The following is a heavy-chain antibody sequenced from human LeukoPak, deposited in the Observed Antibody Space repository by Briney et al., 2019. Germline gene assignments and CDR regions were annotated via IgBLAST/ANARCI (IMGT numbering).Heavy chain of an antibody. CDR2: IYSGGST. CDR1: GFTVSSNY. J-gene: IGHJ4*02. D-gene: IGHD5-18*01. CDR3: TTAWYTAMATDY. Sequence: GGSLRLSCAASGFTVSSNYMSWVRQAPGKGLEWVSVIYSGGSTYYADSVKGRFTISRDNSKNTLYLQMNSLRAEDTAVYYCTTAWYTAMATDYWGQGTLVTVSS. V-gene: IGHV3-53*01.